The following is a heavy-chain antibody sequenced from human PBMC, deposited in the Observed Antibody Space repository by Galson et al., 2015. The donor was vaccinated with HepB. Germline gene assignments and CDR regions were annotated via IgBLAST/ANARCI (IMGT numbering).Heavy chain of an antibody. D-gene: IGHD2-15*01. V-gene: IGHV1-18*01. CDR1: GYSFSSYS. CDR3: ARGGFVVGVAAIQNNWFDP. Sequence: SVKVSCKVSGYSFSSYSITWVRQAPGRGLEWMGWISAYNRQTNYAQKFQGRVTMTTDTYTSTAYMELRRLRSDDTAVYYCARGGFVVGVAAIQNNWFDPWGQGTLVTVSS. CDR2: ISAYNRQT. J-gene: IGHJ5*02.